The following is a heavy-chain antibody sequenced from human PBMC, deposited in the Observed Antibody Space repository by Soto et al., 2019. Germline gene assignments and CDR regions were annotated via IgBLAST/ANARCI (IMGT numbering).Heavy chain of an antibody. Sequence: ESLTISCKGSGYSFTSYWISWVRQMPGKGLEWMGRIDPSDSYTNYSPSFQGHVTISADKSISTAYLQWSSLKASDTAMYYCARGYCSSTSCYVVYYGMDVWGQGTTVTVSS. CDR1: GYSFTSYW. CDR3: ARGYCSSTSCYVVYYGMDV. D-gene: IGHD2-2*01. CDR2: IDPSDSYT. V-gene: IGHV5-10-1*01. J-gene: IGHJ6*02.